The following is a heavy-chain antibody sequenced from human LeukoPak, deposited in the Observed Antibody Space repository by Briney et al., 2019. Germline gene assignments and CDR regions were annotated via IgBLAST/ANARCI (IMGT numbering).Heavy chain of an antibody. J-gene: IGHJ3*02. Sequence: PGGSLRLSCAASGFTFSGYDMSWVRQAPGEGPEWVGRIKSNTDGGTTDYAAPVKGRFTISRDDSKNTLYLQMNNLKTEDTAVYYCTTNPYDRSGYHIWGQGTMVSVSS. CDR2: IKSNTDGGTT. V-gene: IGHV3-15*01. CDR1: GFTFSGYD. CDR3: TTNPYDRSGYHI. D-gene: IGHD3-22*01.